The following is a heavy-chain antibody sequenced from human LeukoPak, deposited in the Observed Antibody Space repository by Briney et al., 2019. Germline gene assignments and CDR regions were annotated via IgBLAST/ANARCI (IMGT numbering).Heavy chain of an antibody. Sequence: PGGSLRLSCEASGFTFSSCAMSWVRQAPGKGLEWVSGISGIGANTYYADSVRGRFTISRDNSKNTLYLQMNSLRAEDTAVYYCAKRLLGYADSSPIDYWGQGTLVTVSS. CDR1: GFTFSSCA. D-gene: IGHD4-17*01. V-gene: IGHV3-23*01. CDR3: AKRLLGYADSSPIDY. J-gene: IGHJ4*02. CDR2: ISGIGANT.